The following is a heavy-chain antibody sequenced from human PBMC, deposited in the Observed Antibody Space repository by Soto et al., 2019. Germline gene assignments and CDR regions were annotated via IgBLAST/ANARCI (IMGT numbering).Heavy chain of an antibody. J-gene: IGHJ4*02. D-gene: IGHD3-10*01. CDR1: GGTFSSYA. V-gene: IGHV1-69*01. CDR3: ARVVRRIATPLHFDY. CDR2: IIPIFGTA. Sequence: QVQLVQSGAEVKKPGSSVKVSCKASGGTFSSYAISWVRQAPGQGLEWMGGIIPIFGTANYAQKFQGRVTISADESTSTAYMELSSLRSEDTAVYYCARVVRRIATPLHFDYWGQGTLVTVSS.